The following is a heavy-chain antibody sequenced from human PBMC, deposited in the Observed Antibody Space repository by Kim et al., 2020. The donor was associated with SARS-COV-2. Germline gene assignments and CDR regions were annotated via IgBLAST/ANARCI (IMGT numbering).Heavy chain of an antibody. CDR3: ARGPEGRRNWFDP. J-gene: IGHJ5*02. CDR1: GYSFTSFD. CDR2: MNPNSGNT. Sequence: ASVKVSCKASGYSFTSFDINWVRQAAGQGLEWMGWMNPNSGNTGYAQNFQGRVTLTRDISTNTAYMELSSLRSEDTAVYYCARGPEGRRNWFDPWGQGPL. V-gene: IGHV1-8*01.